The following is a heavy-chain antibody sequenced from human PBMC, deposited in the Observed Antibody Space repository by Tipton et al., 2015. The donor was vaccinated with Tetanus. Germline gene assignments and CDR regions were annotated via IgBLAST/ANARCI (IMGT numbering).Heavy chain of an antibody. CDR2: IDPNSGGT. D-gene: IGHD3-22*01. Sequence: QLVQSGAEMKKPGASVKVSCTASGYTFTNYYIYWVRQAPGQGLEWMGWIDPNSGGTVYAQKFQGRVTMTRDTSISTAYMERRSLRSDDTAVYYCARDRGDYIYYGMDVWGPGTTVTVS. V-gene: IGHV1-2*02. CDR1: GYTFTNYY. J-gene: IGHJ6*02. CDR3: ARDRGDYIYYGMDV.